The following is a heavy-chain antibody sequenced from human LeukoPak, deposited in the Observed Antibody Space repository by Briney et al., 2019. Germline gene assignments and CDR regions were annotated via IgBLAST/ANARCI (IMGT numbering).Heavy chain of an antibody. J-gene: IGHJ4*02. Sequence: SETLSLTCSVSGDSITYFYWSWIRQAAGKGLEWIGRFSSSGSTDYNASLKSRVTMSVDTSKNQLSLKVISVTAADTAVYYCARGFPPRRSYDSSGYYSYYFDYWGQGTLVTVSS. CDR3: ARGFPPRRSYDSSGYYSYYFDY. V-gene: IGHV4-4*07. D-gene: IGHD3-22*01. CDR2: FSSSGST. CDR1: GDSITYFY.